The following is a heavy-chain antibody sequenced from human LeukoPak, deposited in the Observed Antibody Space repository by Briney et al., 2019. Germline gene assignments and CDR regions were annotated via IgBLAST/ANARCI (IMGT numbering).Heavy chain of an antibody. CDR3: ARGYGSSRGWY. CDR1: GFTFSSYW. J-gene: IGHJ4*02. V-gene: IGHV3-74*01. CDR2: INSDGSST. Sequence: GGSLRLSCAASGFTFSSYWMHWVRQAPGKGLVWVSRINSDGSSTSYADSVKGRFTISRDNAKNTPYLQMNSLRAEDTAVYYCARGYGSSRGWYWGQGTLVTVSS. D-gene: IGHD6-6*01.